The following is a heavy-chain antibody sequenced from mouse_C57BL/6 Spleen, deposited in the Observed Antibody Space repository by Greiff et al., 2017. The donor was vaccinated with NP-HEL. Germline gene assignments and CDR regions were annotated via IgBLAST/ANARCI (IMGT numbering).Heavy chain of an antibody. CDR2: ISSGSSTI. Sequence: EVNVVESGGGLVKPGGSLKLSCAASGFTFSDYGMHWVRQAPEKGLEWVAYISSGSSTIYYADTVKGRFTISRDNAKNTLFLPMTSLRSEDTAMYYCARGYDYDGGRFAYWGQGTLVTVSA. D-gene: IGHD2-4*01. CDR3: ARGYDYDGGRFAY. CDR1: GFTFSDYG. J-gene: IGHJ3*01. V-gene: IGHV5-17*01.